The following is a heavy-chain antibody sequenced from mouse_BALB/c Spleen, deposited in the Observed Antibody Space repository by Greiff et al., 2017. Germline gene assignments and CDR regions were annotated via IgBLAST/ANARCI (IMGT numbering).Heavy chain of an antibody. CDR3: APLIYYGYDVAWFAY. CDR2: ISYSGST. Sequence: EVQLVESGPGLVKPSQSLSLTCTVTGYSITSDYAWNWIRQFPGNKLEWMGYISYSGSTSYNPSLKSRISITRDTSKNQFFLQLNSVTTEDTATYYCAPLIYYGYDVAWFAYWGQGTLVTVSA. CDR1: GYSITSDYA. J-gene: IGHJ3*01. D-gene: IGHD2-2*01. V-gene: IGHV3-2*02.